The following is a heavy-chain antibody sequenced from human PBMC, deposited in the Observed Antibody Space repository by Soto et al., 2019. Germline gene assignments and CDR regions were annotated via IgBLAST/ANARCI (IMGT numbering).Heavy chain of an antibody. CDR2: ISSSGSTI. CDR3: ARVDYGDLLEVWEGEFDI. J-gene: IGHJ3*02. D-gene: IGHD4-17*01. Sequence: QVQLVESGGGLVKPGGSLRLSCATSGFTFSDYYMSWIRQAPGKGLEWVSYISSSGSTIYYADSVKGRFTISRDNVKNSLYLQMNSLRAEATAVYYCARVDYGDLLEVWEGEFDIWGQGTMVTVSS. V-gene: IGHV3-11*01. CDR1: GFTFSDYY.